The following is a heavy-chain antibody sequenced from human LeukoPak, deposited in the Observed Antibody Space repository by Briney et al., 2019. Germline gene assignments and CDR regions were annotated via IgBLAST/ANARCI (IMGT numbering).Heavy chain of an antibody. CDR1: GGSIRSSTYY. J-gene: IGHJ4*02. CDR3: AGHGSDYDYRFDY. V-gene: IGHV4-39*01. D-gene: IGHD5-12*01. CDR2: ISYSGST. Sequence: SETLSLTCTVSGGSIRSSTYYWGWIRQPPGQGLEWIGSISYSGSTYYNPSLKSRVTISVDTSNNQFSLKLSSVTAADTAVYYCAGHGSDYDYRFDYWGQGTLVTVSS.